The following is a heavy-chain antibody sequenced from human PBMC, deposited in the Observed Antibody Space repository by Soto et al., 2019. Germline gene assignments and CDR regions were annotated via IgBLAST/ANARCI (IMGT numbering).Heavy chain of an antibody. V-gene: IGHV3-48*01. CDR3: TRSAYMDV. Sequence: GGSLRLSCAASGFTFSTYSMNWVRQAPGKGLEWVSYISSGSSTIYYADSVKGRFAISRDNAKNSLYLQMDSLRAEDTAVYYATRSAYMDVWGTGTTVTVSS. CDR2: ISSGSSTI. J-gene: IGHJ6*03. CDR1: GFTFSTYS. D-gene: IGHD2-2*01.